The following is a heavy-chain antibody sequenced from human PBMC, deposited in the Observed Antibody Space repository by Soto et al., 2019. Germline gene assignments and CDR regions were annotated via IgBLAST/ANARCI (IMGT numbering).Heavy chain of an antibody. CDR2: IYYSGST. J-gene: IGHJ2*01. CDR1: GASFISGGYY. D-gene: IGHD2-2*01. Sequence: QVQLQESGPGLVKPSQTLSLTCTVSGASFISGGYYWSWIRQHPGKGLEWIGYIYYSGSTYYNPSFKSRVTISVDTSKNQFSLKLSSVTAADTAVYYCARAPTYCVSTSCPYWYFDLWGRGTLVTVSS. CDR3: ARAPTYCVSTSCPYWYFDL. V-gene: IGHV4-31*03.